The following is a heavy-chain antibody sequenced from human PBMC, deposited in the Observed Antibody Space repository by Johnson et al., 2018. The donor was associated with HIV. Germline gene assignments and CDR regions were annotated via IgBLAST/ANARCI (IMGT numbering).Heavy chain of an antibody. CDR1: GFTFSNYG. CDR3: AKDKSVMAPDAFDI. J-gene: IGHJ3*02. CDR2: IRHDGSNK. Sequence: QVQLVESGGGVVQPGGSRRLSCAAFGFTFSNYGMHWVRLAPGKGLEWVAFIRHDGSNKNYAVSVKGRFTISRDNSKNTLFLQMNSLRGEDTAVYYCAKDKSVMAPDAFDIWGQGTMVTVSS. V-gene: IGHV3-30*02. D-gene: IGHD3-16*01.